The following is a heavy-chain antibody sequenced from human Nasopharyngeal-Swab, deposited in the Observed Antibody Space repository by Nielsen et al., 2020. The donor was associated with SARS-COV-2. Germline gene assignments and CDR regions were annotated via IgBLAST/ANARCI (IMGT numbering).Heavy chain of an antibody. CDR3: ARDGGGSYYDSEYFQH. D-gene: IGHD1-26*01. Sequence: WVRQAPGQGLEWMGIINPSGGSTSYAQKFQGRVTMTRDASTSTVYMELSSLRSEDTAVYYCARDGGGSYYDSEYFQHWGQGTQVTVSS. V-gene: IGHV1-46*01. CDR2: INPSGGST. J-gene: IGHJ1*01.